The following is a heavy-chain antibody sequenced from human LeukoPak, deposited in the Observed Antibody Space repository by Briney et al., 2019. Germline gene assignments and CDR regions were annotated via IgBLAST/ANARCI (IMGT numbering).Heavy chain of an antibody. Sequence: SETLSLTCTVSGDSISSYYWSWIRQPPGKGLEWIGYIYYSGSTSYNPSLKSRVTISVDTSNNQFSLKLSSVTAADTAVYYCARDTSGYRRGSFDYWGQGTLITVSS. V-gene: IGHV4-59*01. D-gene: IGHD3-22*01. J-gene: IGHJ4*02. CDR2: IYYSGST. CDR1: GDSISSYY. CDR3: ARDTSGYRRGSFDY.